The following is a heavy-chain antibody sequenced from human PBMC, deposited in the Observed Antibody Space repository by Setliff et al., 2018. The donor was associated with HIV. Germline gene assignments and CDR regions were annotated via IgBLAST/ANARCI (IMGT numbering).Heavy chain of an antibody. CDR1: GASSAASVNDFF. Sequence: PSETLSLTCSVSGASSAASVNDFFWSWIRQPPGTGLEWIGYIYTTESTNYNPSLKSRVTISVDASKNQFSLRLSSVTAADTAVYYCARDPSSSGWSEGLYYFDSWGRGTLVTVSS. CDR3: ARDPSSSGWSEGLYYFDS. V-gene: IGHV4-4*09. CDR2: IYTTEST. J-gene: IGHJ4*02. D-gene: IGHD6-19*01.